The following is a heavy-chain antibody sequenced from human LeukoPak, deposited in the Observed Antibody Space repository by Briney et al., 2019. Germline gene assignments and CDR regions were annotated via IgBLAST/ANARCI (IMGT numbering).Heavy chain of an antibody. J-gene: IGHJ3*02. Sequence: GGSLRLSCAASGFTFSSYSMNWVRQAPGKGLEWVSSISSSSSYIYYADSVKGRFTISRDNAKNSLYLQMNSLRAEDTAVYYCARDGYSYGDAFDIWGQGTMVTVSS. V-gene: IGHV3-21*01. D-gene: IGHD5-18*01. CDR2: ISSSSSYI. CDR3: ARDGYSYGDAFDI. CDR1: GFTFSSYS.